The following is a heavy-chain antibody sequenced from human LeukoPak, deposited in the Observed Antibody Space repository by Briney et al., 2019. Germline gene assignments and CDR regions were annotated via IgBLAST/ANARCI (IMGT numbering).Heavy chain of an antibody. Sequence: SQTLSLTCTVPVDSTSSGSYSSSWIRQPAGKGLEWIGRIYTSGSTNYNPSLKSRVTISVDTSKNQFSLKLSSVTAADTAVYYCASSSSGYSYCGQGTLVTVSS. D-gene: IGHD3-22*01. CDR1: VDSTSSGSYS. V-gene: IGHV4-61*02. CDR2: IYTSGST. J-gene: IGHJ4*02. CDR3: ASSSSGYSY.